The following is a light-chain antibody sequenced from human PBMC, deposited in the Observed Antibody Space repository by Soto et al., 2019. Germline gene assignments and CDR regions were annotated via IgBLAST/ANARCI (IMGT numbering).Light chain of an antibody. CDR1: QSVSSSY. Sequence: DIVLTQSPGTLSLSPGERATLSCRASQSVSSSYLAWYQQKPGQAPRLLIYGASSRATGIPDRFSGSGSGTDFTLTISRLEPEDFAVYYCQQYGSSLTMYTFGQGTK. V-gene: IGKV3-20*01. CDR3: QQYGSSLTMYT. J-gene: IGKJ2*01. CDR2: GAS.